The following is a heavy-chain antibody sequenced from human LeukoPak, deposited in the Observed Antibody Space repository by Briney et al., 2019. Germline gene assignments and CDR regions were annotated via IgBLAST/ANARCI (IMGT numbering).Heavy chain of an antibody. CDR2: MSYSGST. V-gene: IGHV4-39*01. D-gene: IGHD5-24*01. CDR1: GGSNSSSSYY. Sequence: SETLSLTCTVSGGSNSSSSYYWGWIRQPPGKGLEWIGSMSYSGSTYYNPSLKSRITMSVDTSKNQFSLKLSSVTAADTAVYYCARHQWLQAYWYFDLWGRGTLATVSS. CDR3: ARHQWLQAYWYFDL. J-gene: IGHJ2*01.